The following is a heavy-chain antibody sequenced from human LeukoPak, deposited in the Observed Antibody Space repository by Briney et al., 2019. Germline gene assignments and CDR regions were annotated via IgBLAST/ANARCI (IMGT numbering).Heavy chain of an antibody. Sequence: ASVKISCKASGDSFSNYGFSWVRQAPGQGLEWMGGIIPMFGTGNYAPNLRGRVTITADESTRTVYMELSSLRSEDTGVYYRAREMGGTGAPALYWYFDLWGRGTLVTVSS. D-gene: IGHD1-14*01. CDR2: IIPMFGTG. CDR1: GDSFSNYG. J-gene: IGHJ2*01. CDR3: AREMGGTGAPALYWYFDL. V-gene: IGHV1-69*13.